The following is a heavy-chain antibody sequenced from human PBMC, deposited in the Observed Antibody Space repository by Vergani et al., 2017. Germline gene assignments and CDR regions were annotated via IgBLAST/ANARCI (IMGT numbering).Heavy chain of an antibody. CDR1: GYSITNYW. Sequence: EVQLVQSGAEVKKPGESLKISCQGSGYSITNYWIAWVRQRPGKGLEWMGIIYVGDSDVRYSPSFQGQVTMSVDKSLSTAYLPWSSLKASDTATYYCAKTHDFSSLYSSYNWFGPWGQGTQVTVSS. CDR2: IYVGDSDV. D-gene: IGHD3-3*01. V-gene: IGHV5-51*03. J-gene: IGHJ5*02. CDR3: AKTHDFSSLYSSYNWFGP.